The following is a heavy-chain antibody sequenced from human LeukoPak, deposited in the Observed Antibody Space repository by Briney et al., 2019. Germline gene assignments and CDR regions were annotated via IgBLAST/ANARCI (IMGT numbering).Heavy chain of an antibody. CDR2: IKQDGSET. CDR1: RFTLSNYW. Sequence: GGSLRLSCAASRFTLSNYWMSWVRQAPGKGLEGVANIKQDGSETYYVDSVKGRFTFSRDNAKNSLYLQMDNLRAEDAAVYYCAREEWWHLDIWGRGTLVTISS. CDR3: AREEWWHLDI. D-gene: IGHD3-3*01. J-gene: IGHJ2*01. V-gene: IGHV3-7*01.